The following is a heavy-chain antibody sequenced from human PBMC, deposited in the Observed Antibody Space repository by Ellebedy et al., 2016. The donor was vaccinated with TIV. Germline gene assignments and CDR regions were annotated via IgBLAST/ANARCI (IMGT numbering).Heavy chain of an antibody. CDR1: GFTFSSYW. V-gene: IGHV3-7*01. D-gene: IGHD3-22*01. Sequence: GESLKISCETSGFTFSSYWMSWVRLAPGKGLEWVDNVNEDGSEEHYVDSVKGRFTISRDNDKNSLYLHMDSLRAEDTAIYYCAKAGMIALVHHDWGQGTLVAVSS. CDR3: AKAGMIALVHHD. J-gene: IGHJ4*02. CDR2: VNEDGSEE.